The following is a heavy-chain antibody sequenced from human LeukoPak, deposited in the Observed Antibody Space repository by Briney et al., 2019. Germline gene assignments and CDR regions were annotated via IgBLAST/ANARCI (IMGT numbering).Heavy chain of an antibody. V-gene: IGHV4-34*01. J-gene: IGHJ5*02. CDR3: ARGEGYCSSTSCYSLAP. CDR1: GGSLSGYY. D-gene: IGHD2-2*01. CDR2: INHSGST. Sequence: SETLSLTCAVYGGSLSGYYWSWIPQPPGKGLEWIGEINHSGSTNYNPSLRSRVTISVDTSKNHFPLKLSSVTAADTAVYYCARGEGYCSSTSCYSLAPWGQRTLVTVSS.